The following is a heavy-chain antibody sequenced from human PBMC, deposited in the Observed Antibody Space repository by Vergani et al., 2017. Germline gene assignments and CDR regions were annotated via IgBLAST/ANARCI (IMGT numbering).Heavy chain of an antibody. V-gene: IGHV4-39*01. CDR3: ASGKYYSDSTSHFRGRYFDV. CDR1: GDSIISRSYY. D-gene: IGHD3-16*01. J-gene: IGHJ2*01. CDR2: IYNSGNG. Sequence: QMQLQESGPGLVKASENLFLTCTVSGDSIISRSYYWGWIRQPPGKGLEWIGSIYNSGNGDSSSSLKSRVTISADTSKNQFSLRLTSVTAADTAVYYCASGKYYSDSTSHFRGRYFDVWGRGTLVTVPS.